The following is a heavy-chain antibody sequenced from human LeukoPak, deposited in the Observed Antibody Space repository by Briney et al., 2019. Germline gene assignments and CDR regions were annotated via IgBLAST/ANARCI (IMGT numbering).Heavy chain of an antibody. CDR3: ARAPVWTGYYYYMDV. D-gene: IGHD3/OR15-3a*01. CDR2: ISAYNGNT. J-gene: IGHJ6*03. V-gene: IGHV1-18*01. CDR1: GYTFTSYG. Sequence: RASVKVSCKASGYTFTSYGISWVRQAPGQGLEWMGWISAYNGNTNYAQKLQGRVTMTTDTSTSTAYMELRSLRSDDTAVYYCARAPVWTGYYYYMDVWGKGTTVTVSS.